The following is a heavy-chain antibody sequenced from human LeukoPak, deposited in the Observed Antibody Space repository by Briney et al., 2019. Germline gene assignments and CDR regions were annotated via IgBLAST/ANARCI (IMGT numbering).Heavy chain of an antibody. Sequence: SETLSLTCTVSGGSISPYYWSGIRQPPGRGLVWLGYIYYSGYNDYNPSLNSRVAISVDTSKNQFSLKLSRVTAADTAVYYCARSTGSTMFIDYWGQGTLVTVSS. CDR1: GGSISPYY. CDR2: IYYSGYN. D-gene: IGHD3-10*02. CDR3: ARSTGSTMFIDY. J-gene: IGHJ4*02. V-gene: IGHV4-59*01.